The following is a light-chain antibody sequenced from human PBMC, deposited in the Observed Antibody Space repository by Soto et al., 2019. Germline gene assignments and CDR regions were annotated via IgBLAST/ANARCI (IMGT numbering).Light chain of an antibody. Sequence: DIQMTQSPSSLSASVGDRVTITCQASQGISNYLAWYQQKPGKVPKLLIYAASTLQSGVPPRFSGSGSGTDFILTISSLQPEDVATYYCQKYNSVPLTFGGGTKVDIK. J-gene: IGKJ4*01. V-gene: IGKV1-27*01. CDR1: QGISNY. CDR2: AAS. CDR3: QKYNSVPLT.